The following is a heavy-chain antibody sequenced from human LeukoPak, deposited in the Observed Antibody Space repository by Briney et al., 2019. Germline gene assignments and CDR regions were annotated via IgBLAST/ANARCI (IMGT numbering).Heavy chain of an antibody. CDR1: GGSFSGYY. V-gene: IGHV4-34*01. J-gene: IGHJ4*02. CDR3: ARDRSDYVWGSYRSTSFDY. D-gene: IGHD3-16*02. CDR2: INHSGST. Sequence: PSETLSLTCAVYGGSFSGYYWSWIRQPPGKGLEWIGEINHSGSTNYNPSLKSRVTISVDTSKNQFSLKLSSVTAADTAVYYCARDRSDYVWGSYRSTSFDYWGQGTLVTVSS.